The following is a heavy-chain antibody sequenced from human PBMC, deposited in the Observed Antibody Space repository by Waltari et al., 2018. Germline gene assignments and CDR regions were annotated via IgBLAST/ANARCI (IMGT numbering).Heavy chain of an antibody. CDR1: NYTFINYG. CDR3: ARESSGWFGMDV. D-gene: IGHD6-19*01. Sequence: QVHLVQSGGEVKKPGASVKVSCKASNYTFINYGISWVRQAPGKGLEVMGWIIPHNGNPNQAQNFQGRLTMTTDTSTNTAYMELRTLISDDTAVYYCARESSGWFGMDVWGQGTTVTVSS. J-gene: IGHJ6*02. CDR2: IIPHNGNP. V-gene: IGHV1-18*04.